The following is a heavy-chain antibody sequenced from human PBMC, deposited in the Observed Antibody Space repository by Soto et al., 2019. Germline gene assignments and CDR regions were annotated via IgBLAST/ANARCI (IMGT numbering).Heavy chain of an antibody. Sequence: GGSLRLSCAASGFTFSSYSMNWVRQAPGKGLEWVSSISSSSSYIYYADSVKGRFTISRDNAKNSLYLQMNSLRAEDTAVYYCARGTTTANRRPYYYYYYMDVWGKGTTVTVSS. D-gene: IGHD4-4*01. CDR1: GFTFSSYS. V-gene: IGHV3-21*01. CDR3: ARGTTTANRRPYYYYYYMDV. J-gene: IGHJ6*03. CDR2: ISSSSSYI.